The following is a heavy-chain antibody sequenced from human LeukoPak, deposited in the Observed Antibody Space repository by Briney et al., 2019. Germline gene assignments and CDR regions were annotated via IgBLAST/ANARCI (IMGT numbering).Heavy chain of an antibody. J-gene: IGHJ4*02. V-gene: IGHV4-39*01. CDR3: ARQVVAVAGTGYFDY. CDR2: IYYSGST. Sequence: PSETLSLTCTVSGGSVSGYYWSWIRQPPGKGLEWIGSIYYSGSTYYNASLKSRGTISVDTSKNQFSLKLNSVTAADTAVYFCARQVVAVAGTGYFDYWGQGTLVTVSS. CDR1: GGSVSGYY. D-gene: IGHD6-19*01.